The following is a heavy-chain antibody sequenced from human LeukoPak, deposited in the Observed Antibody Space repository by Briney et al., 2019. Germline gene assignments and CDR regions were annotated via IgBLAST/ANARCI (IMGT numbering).Heavy chain of an antibody. Sequence: GGSLRLSCAASGFTVSSNYMSWVRQAPGKGLEWVSVVYSGGSTYYADSVKGRFTISRDNSKNTLYLQMNSLRAEDTAVYYCVRGDYGDYTLFDYWGQGTLVTVSS. J-gene: IGHJ4*02. CDR3: VRGDYGDYTLFDY. CDR1: GFTVSSNY. CDR2: VYSGGST. V-gene: IGHV3-53*01. D-gene: IGHD4-17*01.